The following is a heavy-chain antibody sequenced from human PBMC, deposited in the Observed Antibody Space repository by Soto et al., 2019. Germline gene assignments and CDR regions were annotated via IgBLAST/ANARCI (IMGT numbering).Heavy chain of an antibody. Sequence: PGGSLRLSCAASGFTFDDYAMHWVRQAPGKGLEWVSGISWNSGSIGYADSVKGRFTISRDNAKNSLYLQMNSLRAEDTALYYCAKGARITMVRGAFLFDYWGQGTLVTVSS. J-gene: IGHJ4*02. CDR3: AKGARITMVRGAFLFDY. D-gene: IGHD3-10*01. V-gene: IGHV3-9*01. CDR1: GFTFDDYA. CDR2: ISWNSGSI.